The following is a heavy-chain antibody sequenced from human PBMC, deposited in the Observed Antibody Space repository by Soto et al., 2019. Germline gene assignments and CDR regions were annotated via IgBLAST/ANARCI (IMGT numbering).Heavy chain of an antibody. CDR2: ISGSGGST. V-gene: IGHV3-23*01. CDR1: GFTFSIYA. J-gene: IGHJ4*02. CDR3: AKVTRGGAATLIRDY. Sequence: EVQLFESGGGLVQPGGSLRLSCAAAGFTFSIYAMSWVRQAPGKGLEWVSAISGSGGSTYYADSVKGRFTISRDNSKNTLYLQMNSLRADDTAVYYCAKVTRGGAATLIRDYWGQGTLVTVSS. D-gene: IGHD6-13*01.